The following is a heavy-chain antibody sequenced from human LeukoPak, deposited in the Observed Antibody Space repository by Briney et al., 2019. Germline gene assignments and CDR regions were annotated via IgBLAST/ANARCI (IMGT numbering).Heavy chain of an antibody. V-gene: IGHV3-23*01. Sequence: GGSLRLSCAASGFTFSSYAMSWVRQAPGKGLEWVSAISGSGGGTYYADSVKGRFTISRDNSKNTLYLQMNSLRAEDTAVYYCAKDPTMIVVVIPDYWGQGTLVTVSS. CDR3: AKDPTMIVVVIPDY. CDR1: GFTFSSYA. J-gene: IGHJ4*02. D-gene: IGHD3-22*01. CDR2: ISGSGGGT.